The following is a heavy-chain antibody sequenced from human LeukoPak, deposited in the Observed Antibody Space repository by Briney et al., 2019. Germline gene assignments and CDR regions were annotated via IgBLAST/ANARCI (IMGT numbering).Heavy chain of an antibody. CDR3: ATDPVAGTFDY. CDR2: IYHSGST. J-gene: IGHJ4*02. CDR1: GYSISSGYY. V-gene: IGHV4-38-2*02. D-gene: IGHD6-19*01. Sequence: PSETLSLTCTVSGYSISSGYYWGWIRQPLGKGLEWIGSIYHSGSTYYNPSLKSRVTISVDTSKNQFSLKLSSVTAADTAVYYCATDPVAGTFDYWGQGTLVTVSS.